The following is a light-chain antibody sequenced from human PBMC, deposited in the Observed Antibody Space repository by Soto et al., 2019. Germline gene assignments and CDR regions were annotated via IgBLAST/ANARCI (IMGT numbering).Light chain of an antibody. CDR1: QNVLSD. CDR2: RAT. Sequence: EILLTQSPATLSVSPGETATLSCRASQNVLSDLAWYQQKPCQAPRLLVYRATTRATDAPAKFRGRGSGTEFSLTISSLQSEDSATYYCQQYRSWPRTFGQGSKVEI. V-gene: IGKV3-15*01. J-gene: IGKJ1*01. CDR3: QQYRSWPRT.